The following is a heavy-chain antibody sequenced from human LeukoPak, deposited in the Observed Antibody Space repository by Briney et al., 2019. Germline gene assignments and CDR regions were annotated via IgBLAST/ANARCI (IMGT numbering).Heavy chain of an antibody. J-gene: IGHJ4*02. V-gene: IGHV3-21*01. CDR3: ARDGDSYYDSSGYAGDSFFDY. CDR1: GFTFSSYS. Sequence: GGSLRLSCAASGFTFSSYSMNWVRQAPGKGLEWVSSISSSSSYIYYADSVKGRFTISRDNAKNSLYLQMNSLIAEDTAVYYCARDGDSYYDSSGYAGDSFFDYWGQGTLVTVSS. D-gene: IGHD3-22*01. CDR2: ISSSSSYI.